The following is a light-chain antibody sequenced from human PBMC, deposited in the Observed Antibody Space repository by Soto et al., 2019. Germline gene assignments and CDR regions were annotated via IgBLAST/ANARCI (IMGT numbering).Light chain of an antibody. Sequence: EIVLTQSPATLSLSPGERATLSCRASQSVSSYLAWYQQKPGQAPRLLIYDASNRATGIPARFSGSGSATDFTLTISCLEPEDFAVYYCQQRSNWLTFGGGTKVEIK. CDR3: QQRSNWLT. V-gene: IGKV3-11*01. CDR1: QSVSSY. J-gene: IGKJ4*01. CDR2: DAS.